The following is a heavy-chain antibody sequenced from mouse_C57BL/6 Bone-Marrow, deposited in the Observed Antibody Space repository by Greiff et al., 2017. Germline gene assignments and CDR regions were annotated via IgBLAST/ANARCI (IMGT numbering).Heavy chain of an antibody. CDR2: ICDGGSYT. CDR3: ARDRWLRFAY. J-gene: IGHJ3*01. V-gene: IGHV5-4*01. Sequence: EVKLVESGGGLVKPGGSLKLSCAASGFTFSSYAMSWVRQTPEKRLEWVATICDGGSYTYYPDNVKGRFTISRDNAKNNLYLQMSHLKSEDTAMYYCARDRWLRFAYWGQGTLVTVSA. CDR1: GFTFSSYA. D-gene: IGHD2-2*01.